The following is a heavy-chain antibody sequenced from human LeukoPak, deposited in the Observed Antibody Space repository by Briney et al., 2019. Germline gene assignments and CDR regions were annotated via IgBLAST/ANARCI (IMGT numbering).Heavy chain of an antibody. CDR3: AKTGSVTTGDY. CDR1: GFTFRNYT. J-gene: IGHJ4*02. D-gene: IGHD4-17*01. Sequence: GGSLRLSCAASGFTFRNYTMTWVRQAPGKGLEWVSAINGNGGSTYYADSVKGRFTISRDNSRNTLSLQMISLRAEDTAVYYCAKTGSVTTGDYWGQGTLVTVSS. CDR2: INGNGGST. V-gene: IGHV3-23*01.